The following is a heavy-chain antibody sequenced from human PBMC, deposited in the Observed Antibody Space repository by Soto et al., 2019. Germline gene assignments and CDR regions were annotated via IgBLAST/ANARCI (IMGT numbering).Heavy chain of an antibody. J-gene: IGHJ5*02. CDR1: GGSISSGDYY. V-gene: IGHV4-30-4*01. D-gene: IGHD3-16*02. Sequence: PSETLSLTCTVSGGSISSGDYYWSWIRQPPGKGLEWIGYIYYSGSTYYNPSLKSRVTISVDTSKNQFSLKLSSVTAADTAVYYCARASGDYVWGSYRPNNWFDPWGQGTLVTVSS. CDR2: IYYSGST. CDR3: ARASGDYVWGSYRPNNWFDP.